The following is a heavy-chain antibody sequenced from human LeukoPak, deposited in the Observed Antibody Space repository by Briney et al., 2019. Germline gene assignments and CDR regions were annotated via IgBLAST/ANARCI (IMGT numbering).Heavy chain of an antibody. V-gene: IGHV3-74*01. CDR1: GFTFSTSW. CDR3: VRALLGTSDY. CDR2: INHDGSTT. Sequence: GGSLRLSCAASGFTFSTSWMHWVRQAPGKGLVWVSRINHDGSTTNYAASVKGGFTISRDNANNMLYLLMNSLRVDDTAVYYCVRALLGTSDYWGQGTLVTVSS. D-gene: IGHD7-27*01. J-gene: IGHJ4*02.